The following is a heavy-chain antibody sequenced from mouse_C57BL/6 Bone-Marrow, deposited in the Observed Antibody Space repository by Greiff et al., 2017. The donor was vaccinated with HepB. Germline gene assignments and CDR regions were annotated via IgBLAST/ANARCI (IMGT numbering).Heavy chain of an antibody. D-gene: IGHD2-3*01. CDR1: GFTFSDYG. CDR2: ISSGSSTI. J-gene: IGHJ2*01. CDR3: ARGRQNGGYLYYFDY. Sequence: EVNVVESGGGLVKPGGSLKLSCAASGFTFSDYGMHWVRQAPEKGLEWVAYISSGSSTIYYADTVKGRFTISRDNAKNTLFLQMTSLRSEDTAMYYCARGRQNGGYLYYFDYWGQGTTLTVSS. V-gene: IGHV5-17*01.